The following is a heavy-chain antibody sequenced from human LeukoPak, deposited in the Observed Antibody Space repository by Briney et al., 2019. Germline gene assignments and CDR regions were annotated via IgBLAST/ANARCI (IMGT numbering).Heavy chain of an antibody. CDR2: ISAYNGNT. Sequence: ASVKVSCKASGYTFTSYAMNWVRQAPGQGLEWMGWISAYNGNTNYAQKLQGRVTMTTDTSTSTAYMELRSLRSDDTAVYYCARVYGDYDPFDYWGQGTLVTVSS. CDR3: ARVYGDYDPFDY. CDR1: GYTFTSYA. V-gene: IGHV1-18*01. J-gene: IGHJ4*02. D-gene: IGHD4-17*01.